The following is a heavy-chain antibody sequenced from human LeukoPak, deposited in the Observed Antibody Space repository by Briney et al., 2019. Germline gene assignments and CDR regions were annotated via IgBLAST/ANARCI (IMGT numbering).Heavy chain of an antibody. J-gene: IGHJ5*02. V-gene: IGHV1-46*01. CDR3: ARANPRIAVAGQPWFDP. Sequence: ASVKVSCKASGYTFTSYYMHWVRQAPGQGLEWMGIINPSGGSTSYAQKFQGRVTMTRDTFTSTVYMELSSLRSEDTAVYYCARANPRIAVAGQPWFDPWGQGTLVTVSS. CDR1: GYTFTSYY. CDR2: INPSGGST. D-gene: IGHD6-19*01.